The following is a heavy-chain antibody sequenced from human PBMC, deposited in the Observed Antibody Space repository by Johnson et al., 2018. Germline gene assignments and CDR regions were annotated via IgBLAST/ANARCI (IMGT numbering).Heavy chain of an antibody. J-gene: IGHJ6*03. V-gene: IGHV1-58*01. D-gene: IGHD2-15*01. CDR3: AAGAPTYCSGGSCYSVYYYYYMDV. Sequence: QLVQSGPEVKKPGTSVKVSCKASGFTFTSSAVQWVRQARGQRLEWIGWIVVGSGNTNYAQKFQERVTITRDMSTSTAYMELSSLRSEDTAVYYCAAGAPTYCSGGSCYSVYYYYYMDVWGKGTTVTVSS. CDR1: GFTFTSSA. CDR2: IVVGSGNT.